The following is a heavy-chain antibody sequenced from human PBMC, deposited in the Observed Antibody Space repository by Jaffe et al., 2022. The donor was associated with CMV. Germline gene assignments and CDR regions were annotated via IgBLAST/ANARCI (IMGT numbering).Heavy chain of an antibody. CDR2: INHSGST. Sequence: QVQLQQWGAGLLKPSETLSLTCAVYGGSFSGYYWSWIRQPPGKGLEWIGEINHSGSTNYNPSLKSRVTISVDTSKNQFSLKLSSVTAADTAVYYCARGRPYYYDSSGYYSYYYYYYMDVWGKGTTVTVSS. CDR1: GGSFSGYY. J-gene: IGHJ6*03. V-gene: IGHV4-34*01. CDR3: ARGRPYYYDSSGYYSYYYYYYMDV. D-gene: IGHD3-22*01.